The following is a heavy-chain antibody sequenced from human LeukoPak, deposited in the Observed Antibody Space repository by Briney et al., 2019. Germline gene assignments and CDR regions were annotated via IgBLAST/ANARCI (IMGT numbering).Heavy chain of an antibody. J-gene: IGHJ4*02. CDR2: ISGYGNTT. CDR1: GFTFSTYA. CDR3: AKDQEYNYGVARGFFDY. Sequence: PGGSLRLSCAASGFTFSTYAMTWVRQAPGKGLEWVSVISGYGNTTFYADSVKGRFTISRDNSKNTLYLQMSSLRVEDTAIYYCAKDQEYNYGVARGFFDYWGQGTLVTVSS. D-gene: IGHD5-24*01. V-gene: IGHV3-23*01.